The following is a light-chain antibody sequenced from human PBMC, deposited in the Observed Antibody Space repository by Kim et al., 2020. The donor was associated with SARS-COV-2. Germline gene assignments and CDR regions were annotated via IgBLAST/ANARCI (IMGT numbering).Light chain of an antibody. V-gene: IGKV3-20*01. CDR3: KQYDSSTPYT. CDR2: GAS. CDR1: QTVNSDY. J-gene: IGKJ2*01. Sequence: EIVLTQSPVTLSLSPGERATLSCRASQTVNSDYLAWYQQKPGQAPRLLISGASSRATGIPDRFSGSGSGTDFTLTISRLEPEDFAVYYCKQYDSSTPYTFGQGTKLEIK.